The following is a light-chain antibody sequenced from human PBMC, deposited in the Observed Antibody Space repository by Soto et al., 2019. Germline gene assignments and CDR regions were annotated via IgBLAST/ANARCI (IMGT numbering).Light chain of an antibody. CDR2: DVS. J-gene: IGLJ2*01. V-gene: IGLV2-14*03. CDR3: SSYTTSGTLS. Sequence: QSALTQPASVSGSPGQSITISCTGTSSDVGRYNYVSWYQQHPGKAPKLMIYDVSNRPSGVSNRFSGSKSGDTASLTISGLQAEDEDDYYCSSYTTSGTLSFGGGTKLTVL. CDR1: SSDVGRYNY.